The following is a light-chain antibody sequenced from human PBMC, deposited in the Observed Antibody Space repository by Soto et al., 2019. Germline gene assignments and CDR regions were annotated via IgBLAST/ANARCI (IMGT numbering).Light chain of an antibody. CDR1: QSINNL. J-gene: IGKJ4*02. CDR3: QQYSTFSP. Sequence: DIQMTQSPSTLSASVGDRVAITCRASQSINNLLAWYQQKPGKAPKLLIYKASSLESGVPSRFSDNGSGTEFTLTISSLQPDDFAAYYCQQYSTFSPFGGGTKVEIK. V-gene: IGKV1-5*03. CDR2: KAS.